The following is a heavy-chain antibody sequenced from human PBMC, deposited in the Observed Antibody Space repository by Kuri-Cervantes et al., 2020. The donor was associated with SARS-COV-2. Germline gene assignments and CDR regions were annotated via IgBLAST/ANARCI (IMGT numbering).Heavy chain of an antibody. D-gene: IGHD2-2*01. CDR1: GYSISSGYY. CDR2: IYHSGST. Sequence: SETLSLTCAVSGYSISSGYYWGWVRQPPGKGLEWIGSIYHSGSTYYNPSLMSRVTISVDTSKNQFSLKLSSVTAADTAVYYCAVFVVPAARGFDYWGQGTLVTVSS. CDR3: AVFVVPAARGFDY. V-gene: IGHV4-38-2*01. J-gene: IGHJ4*02.